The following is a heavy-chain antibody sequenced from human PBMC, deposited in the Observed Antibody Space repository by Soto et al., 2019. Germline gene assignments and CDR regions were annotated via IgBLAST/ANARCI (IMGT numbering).Heavy chain of an antibody. V-gene: IGHV3-30*18. D-gene: IGHD3-22*01. CDR3: AKTHYYDSSGYPHY. CDR2: MSYDGSNK. Sequence: GGSLRLSCAASGFTFISYGMHWCRQSPGKGREWVAVMSYDGSNKYYADSVKGRFTISRDNSKNTLYLQMNSLRAEDTAVYYCAKTHYYDSSGYPHYWGQGTLVTVSS. J-gene: IGHJ4*02. CDR1: GFTFISYG.